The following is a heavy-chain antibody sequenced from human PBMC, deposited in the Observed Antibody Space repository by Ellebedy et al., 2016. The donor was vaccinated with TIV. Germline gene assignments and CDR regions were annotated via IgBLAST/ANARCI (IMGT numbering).Heavy chain of an antibody. CDR3: ARDPNYYGSGNVDYGMDV. Sequence: AASVKVSCKASGYTFTSYGISWVRQAPGQGLEWMGWISAYNGNTNYAQKLQGRVTMTRDTSISTAYMELSRLRSDDTAVYYCARDPNYYGSGNVDYGMDVWGQGTTVTVSS. D-gene: IGHD3-10*01. J-gene: IGHJ6*02. CDR2: ISAYNGNT. CDR1: GYTFTSYG. V-gene: IGHV1-18*01.